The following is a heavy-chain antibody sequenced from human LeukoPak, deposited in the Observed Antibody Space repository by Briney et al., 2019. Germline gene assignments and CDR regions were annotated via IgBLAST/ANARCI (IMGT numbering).Heavy chain of an antibody. D-gene: IGHD3-10*01. V-gene: IGHV4-34*01. J-gene: IGHJ5*02. CDR1: GGSFNGYF. CDR3: ARGPGSGSYYAWFDP. Sequence: SETLSLTCAVYGGSFNGYFWSWIRQPPGKGLEWIGEINHSGSPNYNPSLKSRGTISVDTSKNQVSLKLNSVTAADTAVYYCARGPGSGSYYAWFDPWGQGTLVTVSS. CDR2: INHSGSP.